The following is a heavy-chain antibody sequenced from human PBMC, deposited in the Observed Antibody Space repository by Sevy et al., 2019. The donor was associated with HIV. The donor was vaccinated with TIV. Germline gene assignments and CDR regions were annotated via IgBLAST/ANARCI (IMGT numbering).Heavy chain of an antibody. CDR3: ERDPYFDWLFFFDY. D-gene: IGHD3-9*01. V-gene: IGHV3-74*01. J-gene: IGHJ4*02. CDR1: GFTLSSYW. Sequence: GGSLRLSCAASGFTLSSYWMHWVRQAPGKGLVWVSRINSDGSSTTYGNSVKGRFTISRDNAKNTLYLQLNSLRAEDTAVYYCERDPYFDWLFFFDYWGQGTLVTVSS. CDR2: INSDGSST.